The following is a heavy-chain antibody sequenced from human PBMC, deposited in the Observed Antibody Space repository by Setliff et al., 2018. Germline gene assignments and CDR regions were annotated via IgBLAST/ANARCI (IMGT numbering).Heavy chain of an antibody. D-gene: IGHD2-15*01. J-gene: IGHJ6*02. V-gene: IGHV4-34*01. CDR2: INHSGST. Sequence: SETLSLTCAVYGGSFSGYYWSWIRQPPGKGLEWIGEINHSGSTNYNPSLKSRVTISVDTSKNQFSLKLSSVTAADTAVYYCAREKTVYWYYGMDVWGQGTTVT. CDR1: GGSFSGYY. CDR3: AREKTVYWYYGMDV.